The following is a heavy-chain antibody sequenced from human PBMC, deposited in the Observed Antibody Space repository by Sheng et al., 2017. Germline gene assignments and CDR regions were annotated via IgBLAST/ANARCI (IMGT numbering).Heavy chain of an antibody. D-gene: IGHD3-9*01. J-gene: IGHJ6*04. V-gene: IGHV4-59*01. CDR1: VAPSVITT. Sequence: QVQLQESGPGLVKAFGGPCPSPALSLVAPSVITTGAGSGSPQGRAWSGLGISITVGAPSTTPPSQSRVTISVDMSKNQFSLKLNSVTAADTALYYCARTVRYFGQMDVWGKGTTVTVSS. CDR3: ARTVRYFGQMDV. CDR2: SITVGAP.